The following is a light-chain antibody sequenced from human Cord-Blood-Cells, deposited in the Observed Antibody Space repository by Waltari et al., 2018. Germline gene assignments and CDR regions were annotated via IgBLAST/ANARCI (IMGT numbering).Light chain of an antibody. J-gene: IGLJ1*01. V-gene: IGLV2-23*01. CDR3: CSYAGSSTYYV. CDR1: SSDVGRYNL. CDR2: EGS. Sequence: QSALTQPASVYGSPGQSFPISCPGTSSDVGRYNLGSWFQQHPGNASKLMIYEGSNRPSGVSNRFSGSKSGNTASLTISGLQAEDEADYYCCSYAGSSTYYVFGTGTKVTIL.